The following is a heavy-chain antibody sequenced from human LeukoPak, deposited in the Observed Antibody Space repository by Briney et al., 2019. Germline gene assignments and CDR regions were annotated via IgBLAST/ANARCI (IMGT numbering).Heavy chain of an antibody. CDR2: IYTSGST. CDR3: ARETMYCYGSGSYPY. J-gene: IGHJ4*02. D-gene: IGHD3-10*01. CDR1: GGSISSGSYY. V-gene: IGHV4-61*02. Sequence: SQTLSLTCTVAGGSISSGSYYWSWIRQPAGKGLEWIGRIYTSGSTNYNPSLKSRITISVDTSKNQFSLKLSSVTAADTAVYYCARETMYCYGSGSYPYWGQGTLVTVSS.